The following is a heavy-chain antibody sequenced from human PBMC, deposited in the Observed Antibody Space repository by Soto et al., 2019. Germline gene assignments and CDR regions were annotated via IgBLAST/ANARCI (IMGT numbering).Heavy chain of an antibody. V-gene: IGHV4-4*07. D-gene: IGHD1-1*01. CDR1: GDSINNYY. Sequence: SETLSLTCTVSGDSINNYYWSWIRQPPGKGLEWIGRIYATGSSDYNPSLKSRITISVDMSKKQSPLTLRSVTAADTAMYYCVRDGTKNLRDWFDPWGQGILVTVSS. CDR3: VRDGTKNLRDWFDP. J-gene: IGHJ5*02. CDR2: IYATGSS.